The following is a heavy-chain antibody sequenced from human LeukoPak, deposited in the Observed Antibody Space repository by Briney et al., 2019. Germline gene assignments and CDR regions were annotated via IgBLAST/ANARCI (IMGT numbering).Heavy chain of an antibody. J-gene: IGHJ5*02. CDR1: GYTFTSYD. CDR3: ATLRGYSYAAMGFDP. CDR2: MNPNSGNT. Sequence: ASVKVSCKASGYTFTSYDINWVRQATGQGLEWMGWMNPNSGNTGYAQKFQGRVTMTRNTSISTAYMELSSLRSEDTAVYYCATLRGYSYAAMGFDPWGQGTLVTVSS. V-gene: IGHV1-8*01. D-gene: IGHD5-18*01.